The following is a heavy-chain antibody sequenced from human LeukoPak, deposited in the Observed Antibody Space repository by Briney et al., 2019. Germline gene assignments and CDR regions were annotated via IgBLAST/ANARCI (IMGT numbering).Heavy chain of an antibody. CDR3: ARRHYGLKYYYYGMDV. V-gene: IGHV4-59*01. CDR1: GGSINSYY. Sequence: SETLSLTCTVSGGSINSYYWSWIRQPPGKGLEWIGYIYYSGSTNYNPSLKSRVTISVDTSKNQFSLKLSSVTAADTAVYYCARRHYGLKYYYYGMDVWGQGTTVTVSS. D-gene: IGHD4-17*01. J-gene: IGHJ6*02. CDR2: IYYSGST.